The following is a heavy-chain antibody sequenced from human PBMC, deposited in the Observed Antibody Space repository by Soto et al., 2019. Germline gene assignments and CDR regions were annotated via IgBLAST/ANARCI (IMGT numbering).Heavy chain of an antibody. CDR3: ARVTVYDSSGYNADY. Sequence: SETLSLTCTVSGGSISSGDYSWSWIRQPPGKGLDWIGYIYYSGSTYYNPSLKSRVTISVDTSKNQFSLKLSSVTAADTAVYYCARVTVYDSSGYNADYWGQGTLVTFSS. CDR1: GGSISSGDYS. J-gene: IGHJ4*02. CDR2: IYYSGST. D-gene: IGHD3-22*01. V-gene: IGHV4-30-4*01.